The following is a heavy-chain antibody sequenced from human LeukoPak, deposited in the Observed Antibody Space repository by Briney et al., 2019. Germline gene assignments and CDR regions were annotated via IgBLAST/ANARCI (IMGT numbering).Heavy chain of an antibody. Sequence: SETLSLTCTVSGGSISTYYWSWIRQPPGKGLEWIGYIYYSGSTDYNPSLKSRVTISVDTSRNQFPLRLSSATAADTAVYYCARQAAANSIDYWGQGTLVTVSS. V-gene: IGHV4-59*08. J-gene: IGHJ4*02. CDR1: GGSISTYY. CDR2: IYYSGST. D-gene: IGHD2-2*01. CDR3: ARQAAANSIDY.